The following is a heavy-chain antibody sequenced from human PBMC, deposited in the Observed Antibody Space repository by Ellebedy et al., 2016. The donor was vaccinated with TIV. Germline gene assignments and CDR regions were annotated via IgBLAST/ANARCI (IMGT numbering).Heavy chain of an antibody. CDR2: IYQDGSDQ. Sequence: GESLKISCAASGFSFRSYWMSWVRQAPGKGLEGVANIYQDGSDQYYVDSVKGRFTISRDNANKSLFLQMNSLRVEDTAVYYCARRGSYGDYAGQVNSWLDTWGQGTLVTVSS. CDR3: ARRGSYGDYAGQVNSWLDT. J-gene: IGHJ5*02. V-gene: IGHV3-7*01. D-gene: IGHD4-17*01. CDR1: GFSFRSYW.